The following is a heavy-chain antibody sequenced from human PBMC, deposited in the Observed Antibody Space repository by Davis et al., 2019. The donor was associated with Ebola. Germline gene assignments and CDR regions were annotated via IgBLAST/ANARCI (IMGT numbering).Heavy chain of an antibody. CDR1: GFTVSSNY. CDR3: VSQQTTVTRYYGMDV. Sequence: GGSLRLPCAASGFTVSSNYRSWVRQAPGKGLEWVSVIYSGGSTYYADSVKGRFTISGDNSKNTLYLQMNCLRAEDTAVYYCVSQQTTVTRYYGMDVWGKRTTVTVSS. D-gene: IGHD4-17*01. V-gene: IGHV3-53*01. CDR2: IYSGGST. J-gene: IGHJ6*04.